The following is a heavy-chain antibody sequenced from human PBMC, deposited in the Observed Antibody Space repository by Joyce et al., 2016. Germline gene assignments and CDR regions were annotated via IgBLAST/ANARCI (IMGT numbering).Heavy chain of an antibody. J-gene: IGHJ3*02. V-gene: IGHV3-53*04. CDR2: IDSGGTT. Sequence: EVQLVESGGGLVQPGGSLRLSCAASGFIVSSNYMSWVRQAPGKGLEWVSVIDSGGTTYYADSVKGRFTISRHNSKNTLYLQMSSLRAEDTAVYYCARGGYSYGYGDAFDIWGQGTMVTVSS. CDR1: GFIVSSNY. CDR3: ARGGYSYGYGDAFDI. D-gene: IGHD5-18*01.